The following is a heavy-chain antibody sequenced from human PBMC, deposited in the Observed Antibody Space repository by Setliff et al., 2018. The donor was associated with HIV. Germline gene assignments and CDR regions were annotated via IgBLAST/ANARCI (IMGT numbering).Heavy chain of an antibody. J-gene: IGHJ4*02. Sequence: SETLSLTCAVYGGSFSGYYWSWIRQPPGRGLEWIGEVTHSGRTNYNPSLESRVTTSVDTSKKQFSLRLTSVTAADTAVYYCARGVRDNSGWSSYYFDYWGQGTLVTVSS. CDR3: ARGVRDNSGWSSYYFDY. D-gene: IGHD6-19*01. CDR1: GGSFSGYY. CDR2: VTHSGRT. V-gene: IGHV4-34*01.